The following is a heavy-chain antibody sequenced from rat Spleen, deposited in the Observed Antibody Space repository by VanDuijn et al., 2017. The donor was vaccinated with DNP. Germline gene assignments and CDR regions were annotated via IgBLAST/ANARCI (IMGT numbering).Heavy chain of an antibody. J-gene: IGHJ4*01. CDR2: ISYSDST. CDR1: GYSITSNY. V-gene: IGHV3-1*01. CDR3: ARYYNSGYVMDA. D-gene: IGHD4-3*01. Sequence: EVQLQESGPGLVKPSQSLSLTCSVTGYSITSNYWGWIRKFPGNKMEWMGYISYSDSTRYNPSLKSRISITRNTSKNQFFLQLNSVTTEDTATYYCARYYNSGYVMDAWGQGASVTVSS.